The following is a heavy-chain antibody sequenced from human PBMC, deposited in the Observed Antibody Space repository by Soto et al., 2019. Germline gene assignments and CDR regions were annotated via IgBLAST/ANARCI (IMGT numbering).Heavy chain of an antibody. CDR2: FDPEDGET. CDR3: ATDARPNSSSWPPHV. D-gene: IGHD6-13*01. V-gene: IGHV1-24*01. J-gene: IGHJ6*02. CDR1: GYTLTELS. Sequence: ASVKVSCKVSGYTLTELSMHWVRQAPGKGLEWMGGFDPEDGETIYAQKFQGRDTMTEDTSTDTAYMELSSLRSEDTAVYYCATDARPNSSSWPPHVWGQGTTVTVSS.